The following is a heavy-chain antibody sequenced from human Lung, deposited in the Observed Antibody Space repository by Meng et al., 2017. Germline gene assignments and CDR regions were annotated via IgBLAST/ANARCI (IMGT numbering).Heavy chain of an antibody. CDR1: GFYFHNAW. Sequence: VHLVESGGDLGKPGGSLRLSCAASGFYFHNAWMSWVRQAPGKGLEWVGRIKSNTDGGTAEYAAPVTGRFTISRDDSKSTLYLQMSGLRIDDTGVYYCTWDDKAVSDYWGQGTLVTVSS. V-gene: IGHV3-15*01. D-gene: IGHD1-26*01. CDR2: IKSNTDGGTA. CDR3: TWDDKAVSDY. J-gene: IGHJ4*02.